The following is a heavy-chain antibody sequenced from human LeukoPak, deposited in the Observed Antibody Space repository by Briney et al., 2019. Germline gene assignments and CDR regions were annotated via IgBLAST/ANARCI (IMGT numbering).Heavy chain of an antibody. D-gene: IGHD3-10*01. CDR3: AKSTHRLLWFGELWRGFDY. CDR2: ISYDGSNK. J-gene: IGHJ4*02. V-gene: IGHV3-30*18. Sequence: PGGSLRLSCAASGFTFSSYGMHWVRQAPGKGLEWVAVISYDGSNKYYADSVKGRFTISRDNSKNTLYLQMNSLRAEDTAVYYCAKSTHRLLWFGELWRGFDYWGQGTLVTVSS. CDR1: GFTFSSYG.